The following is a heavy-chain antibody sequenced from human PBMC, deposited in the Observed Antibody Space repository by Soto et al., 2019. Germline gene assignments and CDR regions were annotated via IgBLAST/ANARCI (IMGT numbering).Heavy chain of an antibody. V-gene: IGHV1-18*01. Sequence: GASVKVSCKASGYTFRNFGISWVRQAPGQGLEWMGWISAYNANANCAQKFQGRLTMTADTSTSTAYMELRSLRSDDTAVYYCARENSYFDYWGQGTLVTVSS. CDR1: GYTFRNFG. J-gene: IGHJ4*02. CDR3: ARENSYFDY. CDR2: ISAYNANA.